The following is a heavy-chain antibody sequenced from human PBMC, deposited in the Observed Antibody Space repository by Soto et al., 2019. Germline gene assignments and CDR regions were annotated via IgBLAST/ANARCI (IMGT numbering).Heavy chain of an antibody. CDR2: IDSRGRTL. CDR1: GFTFSDYS. V-gene: IGHV3-11*01. D-gene: IGHD6-6*01. J-gene: IGHJ4*02. CDR3: ARQAARNYIDS. Sequence: XGSLRLSFVASGFTFSDYSMSWIRQAPGKGLEWLAFIDSRGRTLSYADSVRGRFTISRDNAENSVYLQMDSLRADDTAVYYCARQAARNYIDSWGQGNSVTVSS.